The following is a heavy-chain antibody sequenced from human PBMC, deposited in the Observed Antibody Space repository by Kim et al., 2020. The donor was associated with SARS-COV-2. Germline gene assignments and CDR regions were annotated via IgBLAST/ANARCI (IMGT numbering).Heavy chain of an antibody. V-gene: IGHV3-48*03. J-gene: IGHJ4*02. Sequence: GGSLRLSCAASGFTFSSYEMNWVRQAPGKGLEWVSYISSSGSTIYYADSVKGRFTISRDNAKNSLYLQMNSLRAEDTAAYYCARHLYYYDSSGEYWGQGTLVTVSS. D-gene: IGHD3-22*01. CDR3: ARHLYYYDSSGEY. CDR1: GFTFSSYE. CDR2: ISSSGSTI.